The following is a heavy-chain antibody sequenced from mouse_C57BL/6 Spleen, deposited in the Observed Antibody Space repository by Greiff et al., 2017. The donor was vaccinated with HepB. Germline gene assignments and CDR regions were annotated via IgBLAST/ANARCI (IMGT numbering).Heavy chain of an antibody. V-gene: IGHV1-72*01. J-gene: IGHJ4*01. CDR1: GYTFTSYW. D-gene: IGHD1-1*01. CDR3: ARWGLLGPTDYYAMDY. CDR2: IDPNSGGT. Sequence: QVQLQQSGAELVKPGASVKLSCKASGYTFTSYWMHWVKQRPGRGLEWIGRIDPNSGGTKYNEKFKSKATLTVDKPSSTAYMQLSSLTSEDSAVYYCARWGLLGPTDYYAMDYWGQGTSVTVSS.